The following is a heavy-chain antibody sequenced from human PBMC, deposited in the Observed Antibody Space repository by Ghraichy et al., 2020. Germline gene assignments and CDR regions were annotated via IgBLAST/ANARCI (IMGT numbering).Heavy chain of an antibody. J-gene: IGHJ4*02. V-gene: IGHV3-23*01. CDR1: GFTFSSYA. CDR3: AKATEGLECPDY. CDR2: ISGSGGNT. D-gene: IGHD3-3*01. Sequence: GGSLRLSCAASGFTFSSYAMSWVRQAPGKGLEWVSTISGSGGNTYYADSVKGRFTISRDNSKNTLYLQMNSLRAEDTAVYYGAKATEGLECPDYWGQGTPVTVSS.